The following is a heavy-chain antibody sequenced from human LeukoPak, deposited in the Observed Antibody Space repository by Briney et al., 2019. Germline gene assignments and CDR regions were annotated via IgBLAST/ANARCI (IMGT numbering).Heavy chain of an antibody. CDR1: GFSVRTTY. CDR2: LYTGGGT. CDR3: TRSGYRHPYHFDS. D-gene: IGHD3-22*01. J-gene: IGHJ4*02. Sequence: GGSLRLSCAASGFSVRTTYMSWVRLAPGKGLEWVSVLYTGGGTDHADSVKGRFTISRDNSKNTLSLQMNSLRAEDTAIYYCTRSGYRHPYHFDSWGQGTLVTVSS. V-gene: IGHV3-53*01.